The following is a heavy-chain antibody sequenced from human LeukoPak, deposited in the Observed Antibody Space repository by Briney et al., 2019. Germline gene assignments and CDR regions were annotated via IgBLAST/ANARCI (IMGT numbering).Heavy chain of an antibody. D-gene: IGHD1-1*01. CDR2: IWYDGSNK. J-gene: IGHJ4*02. CDR1: GFTFSSYG. V-gene: IGHV3-33*01. Sequence: GGSLRLSCAASGFTFSSYGMHWVRQAPGKGLEWVAVIWYDGSNKYYADSVKGRFTISRDNSKNTLYLQMNSLRAEDTAVYYCAREWNTSTFGYWGQGTLVTVSS. CDR3: AREWNTSTFGY.